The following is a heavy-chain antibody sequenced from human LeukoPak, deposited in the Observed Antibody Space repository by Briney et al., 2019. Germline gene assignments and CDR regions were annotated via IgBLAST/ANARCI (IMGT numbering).Heavy chain of an antibody. D-gene: IGHD3-22*01. CDR2: IYYSGNT. V-gene: IGHV4-59*12. CDR3: ARIDTSGYNGYSFDY. J-gene: IGHJ4*02. Sequence: PSETLSLTCTVSGGSISSYYWSWIRQPPEKGLEFIGYIYYSGNTNYIPSLKSRVTISVDTSKNQFSLKLSSVTAADTAVYYCARIDTSGYNGYSFDYWGQGTLVTVSS. CDR1: GGSISSYY.